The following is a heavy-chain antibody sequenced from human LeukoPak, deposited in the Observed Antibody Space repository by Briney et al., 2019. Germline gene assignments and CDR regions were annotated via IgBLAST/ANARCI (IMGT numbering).Heavy chain of an antibody. Sequence: SETLSLTCTVSGGSISSSSYYWSWIRQPAGKGLEWIGRIYTSGSTNYNPSLKSRVTISVDTSKNQFSLKLSSVTAADTAVYYCARDHRDGYNSRDYWGQGTLVTVSS. V-gene: IGHV4-61*02. CDR1: GGSISSSSYY. D-gene: IGHD5-24*01. J-gene: IGHJ4*02. CDR3: ARDHRDGYNSRDY. CDR2: IYTSGST.